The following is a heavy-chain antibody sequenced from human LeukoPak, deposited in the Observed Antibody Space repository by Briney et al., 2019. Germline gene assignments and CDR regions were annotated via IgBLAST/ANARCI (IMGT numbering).Heavy chain of an antibody. CDR3: ASLRAGRFDY. Sequence: GGSLRLSCAASGFTFSSYWMSWVRPAPGKGMEWVANIQHDGSEKYYVDSVKGRFTISRVNAKNSLYLQMNSLRAEDTAVYYCASLRAGRFDYWGQGTLVTVSS. CDR1: GFTFSSYW. J-gene: IGHJ4*02. CDR2: IQHDGSEK. V-gene: IGHV3-7*05.